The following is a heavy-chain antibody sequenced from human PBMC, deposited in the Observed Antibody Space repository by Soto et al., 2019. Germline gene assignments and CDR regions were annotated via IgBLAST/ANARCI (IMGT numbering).Heavy chain of an antibody. Sequence: RSLTCAVYGGSLSGSSWTWIRQPPGKGLEWIGEINHSGSSNYNPSLKSRVTISVDTSRNQSSLNLSSVTAADTALYYCTRGRTPYSGSHWFDPWGQGNLVTVSS. V-gene: IGHV4-34*01. J-gene: IGHJ5*02. CDR1: GGSLSGSS. CDR2: INHSGSS. D-gene: IGHD1-26*01. CDR3: TRGRTPYSGSHWFDP.